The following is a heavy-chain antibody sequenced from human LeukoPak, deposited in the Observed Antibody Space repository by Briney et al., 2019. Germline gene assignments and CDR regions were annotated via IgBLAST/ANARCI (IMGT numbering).Heavy chain of an antibody. CDR1: GGSISSSSYY. J-gene: IGHJ4*02. V-gene: IGHV4-39*01. D-gene: IGHD6-19*01. Sequence: WETLSLTCTVSGGSISSSSYYWGWIRQPPGKGLEWIGSIYYSGSTYYNPSLKSRVTISVDTSKNQFSLKLSSVTAADTAVYYCARRQGGVAGNFDYWGQGTLVTVSS. CDR2: IYYSGST. CDR3: ARRQGGVAGNFDY.